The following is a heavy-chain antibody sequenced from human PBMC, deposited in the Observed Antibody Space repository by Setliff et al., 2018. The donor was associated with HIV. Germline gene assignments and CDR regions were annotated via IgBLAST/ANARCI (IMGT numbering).Heavy chain of an antibody. CDR2: IYPGVSDT. V-gene: IGHV5-51*01. J-gene: IGHJ4*02. CDR3: ARAEDTVLKMYVVTHPYLDY. Sequence: LGESLTISCKVSGYTFTSYWIAWVRQMPGKGLEWMGIIYPGVSDTRYSPSFQGQVTISADKSITTAYLQWSSLGASDTAMYYCARAEDTVLKMYVVTHPYLDYWGQGTLVTVSS. D-gene: IGHD2-8*01. CDR1: GYTFTSYW.